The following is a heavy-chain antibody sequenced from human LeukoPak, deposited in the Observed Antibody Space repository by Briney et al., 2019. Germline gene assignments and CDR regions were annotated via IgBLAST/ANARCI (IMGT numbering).Heavy chain of an antibody. J-gene: IGHJ4*02. V-gene: IGHV3-21*01. CDR1: GFTLSSYS. D-gene: IGHD4-23*01. CDR2: ISSSSRYI. Sequence: NPGGSLRLSCTASGFTLSSYSMNWVRQAPGKGLEWVSSISSSSRYIYYADSVKGRFTISRDNAKNSLDLQMNSLRVDDTAVNYWARGATYGGGGYWGQGTLVTVSS. CDR3: ARGATYGGGGY.